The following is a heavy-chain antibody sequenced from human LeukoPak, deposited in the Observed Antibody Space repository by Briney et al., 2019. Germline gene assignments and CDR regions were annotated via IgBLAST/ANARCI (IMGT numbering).Heavy chain of an antibody. CDR2: IKQDGSEK. Sequence: GGSLRLSCAASGFTFSSYWMSWVRQAPGKGLEWVANIKQDGSEKYYVDSVKGRFTISRDNSKNTLYLQMNSLRAEDTAVYYCANLHRNKGSSWDEIDYWGQGTLVTVSS. CDR1: GFTFSSYW. CDR3: ANLHRNKGSSWDEIDY. J-gene: IGHJ4*02. D-gene: IGHD6-13*01. V-gene: IGHV3-7*01.